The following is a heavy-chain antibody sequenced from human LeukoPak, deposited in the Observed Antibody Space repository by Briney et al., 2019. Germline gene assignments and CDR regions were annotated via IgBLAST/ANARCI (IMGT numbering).Heavy chain of an antibody. J-gene: IGHJ4*02. CDR1: GFTFSTYS. V-gene: IGHV3-23*01. D-gene: IGHD3-9*01. Sequence: GGSLRLSCVGSGFTFSTYSIKWVRQAPGKGLEWVSAISGSGGSTYYADSVKGRFTISRDNSKNTLYLQMNSLRAEDTAVYYCARGSPAFDYEVLYYFDYWGQGTLVTVSS. CDR2: ISGSGGST. CDR3: ARGSPAFDYEVLYYFDY.